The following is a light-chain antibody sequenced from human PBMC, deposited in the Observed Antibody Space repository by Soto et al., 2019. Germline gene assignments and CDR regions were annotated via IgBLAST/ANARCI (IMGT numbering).Light chain of an antibody. Sequence: EIVLTQSPGTLSLSPGERATLSCRASQSINNSYLALYQQKPGQAPSLLIYPASSSATGIPYRFSGSGSRTEFTLAISRLEREYFAVYYCHQVGSSPGFPLGPGTKVDIK. J-gene: IGKJ3*01. CDR3: HQVGSSPGFP. CDR2: PAS. V-gene: IGKV3-20*01. CDR1: QSINNSY.